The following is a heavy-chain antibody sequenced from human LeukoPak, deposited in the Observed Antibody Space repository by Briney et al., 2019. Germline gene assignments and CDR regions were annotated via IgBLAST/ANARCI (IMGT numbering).Heavy chain of an antibody. V-gene: IGHV4-39*02. CDR1: GGSISSSSYY. CDR3: ARDYYGSGSFAKWGAFDI. D-gene: IGHD3-10*01. J-gene: IGHJ3*02. CDR2: IYYSGST. Sequence: SETLSLTCTVSGGSISSSSYYWGWIRQPPGKGLEWIGSIYYSGSTYYNPSLKSRVTISVDTSKNQFSLKLSSVTAADTAVYYCARDYYGSGSFAKWGAFDIWGQGTMVTVSS.